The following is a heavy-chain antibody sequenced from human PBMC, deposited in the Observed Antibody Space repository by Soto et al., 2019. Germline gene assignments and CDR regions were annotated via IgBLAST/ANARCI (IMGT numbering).Heavy chain of an antibody. V-gene: IGHV4-39*01. J-gene: IGHJ4*02. D-gene: IGHD6-19*01. CDR1: GGSISSSRCH. CDR2: IKYSGTT. CDR3: ARGLITGSHYSGGWYYFDS. Sequence: PSETLSLTCTVSGGSISSSRCHWGWIRQPPGKGLEWIASIKYSGTTFYNPSLKSRVTLSVDTSKNQFALKLSSVTAAETAVYYCARGLITGSHYSGGWYYFDSWGQGTQVTVSS.